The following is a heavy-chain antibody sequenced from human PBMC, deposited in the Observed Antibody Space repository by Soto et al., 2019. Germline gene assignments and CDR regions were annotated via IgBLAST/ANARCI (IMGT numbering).Heavy chain of an antibody. CDR1: GGSISSGGYY. J-gene: IGHJ5*02. CDR3: ARATPYYDFWSGINWFDP. D-gene: IGHD3-3*01. Sequence: PSETLSLTCTVSGGSISSGGYYWSWIRQHPGKGLEWIGYIYYSGSTYYNPSLKSRVTISVDTSKNQFSLKLSSVTAADTAVYYCARATPYYDFWSGINWFDPWGQGTLVTVSS. V-gene: IGHV4-31*03. CDR2: IYYSGST.